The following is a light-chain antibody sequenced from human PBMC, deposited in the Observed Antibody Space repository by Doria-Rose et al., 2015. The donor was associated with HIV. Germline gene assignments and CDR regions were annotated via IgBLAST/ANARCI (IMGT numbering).Light chain of an antibody. J-gene: IGKJ1*01. Sequence: EIVLTQSPGTLSLSPGERATLSCRASQSLSSTYLARYQQKPGQAPSLLIYDGSTRATGIPDRFSASGSGTDFTLTINRLEPEDFALYYCHQYGTSWTFGQGTKMEI. V-gene: IGKV3-20*01. CDR2: DGS. CDR3: HQYGTSWT. CDR1: QSLSSTY.